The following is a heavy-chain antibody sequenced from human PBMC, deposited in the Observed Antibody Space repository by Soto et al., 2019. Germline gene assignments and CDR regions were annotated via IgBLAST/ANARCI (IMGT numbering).Heavy chain of an antibody. V-gene: IGHV2-5*02. CDR2: IYWAGDK. CDR1: GFSLSTSGVG. J-gene: IGHJ3*01. Sequence: QITLKESGPTLVHPTQTLTLTCTFSGFSLSTSGVGVGWIRQPPGKAMEWLAIIYWAGDKRYPPSLKSRLFISKDHSKNEVVITMTRVDPEDTATYYCAHRVVGPGPITRVFDFWGQGTMVTVSS. D-gene: IGHD2-15*01. CDR3: AHRVVGPGPITRVFDF.